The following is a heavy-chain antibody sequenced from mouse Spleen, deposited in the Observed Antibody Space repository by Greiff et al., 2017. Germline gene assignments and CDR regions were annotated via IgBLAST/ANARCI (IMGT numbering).Heavy chain of an antibody. V-gene: IGHV5-9-3*01. J-gene: IGHJ2*01. CDR2: ISSGGSYT. D-gene: IGHD4-1*01. Sequence: EVQVVESGGGLVKPGGSLKLSCAASGFAFSSYAMSWVRQTPEKRLEWVATISSGGSYTYYPDSVKGRFTISRDNAKNTLYLQMSSLRSEDTAMYYCARQELGRCIDYWGQGTTLTVSS. CDR3: ARQELGRCIDY. CDR1: GFAFSSYA.